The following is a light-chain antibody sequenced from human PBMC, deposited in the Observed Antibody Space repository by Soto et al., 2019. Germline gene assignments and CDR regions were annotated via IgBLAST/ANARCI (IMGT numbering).Light chain of an antibody. CDR3: QQYNSYPWT. V-gene: IGKV1-5*03. Sequence: DIQMTQSPSTLSASVGDRVTITCRASQSISSWLAWYQQKPGKAPKSLIYTASSLESGVPSRFSGSGSGTEFTLTISSLQPDDFATYYGQQYNSYPWTFGQGTKVEIK. J-gene: IGKJ1*01. CDR1: QSISSW. CDR2: TAS.